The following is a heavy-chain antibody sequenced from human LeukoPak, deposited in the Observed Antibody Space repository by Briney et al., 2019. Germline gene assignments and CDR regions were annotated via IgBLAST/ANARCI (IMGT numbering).Heavy chain of an antibody. CDR3: ARGSGWYGI. V-gene: IGHV3-30-3*01. J-gene: IGHJ4*02. CDR1: GFTFSSYA. CDR2: ISYDGSNK. Sequence: GGSLRLSCAASGFTFSSYAMHWVRQAPGKGLEWVAVISYDGSNKYYADSVKGRFTISRDNSKNTLYLQMNSLRAEDTAVYYCARGSGWYGIWGQGTLVTVSS. D-gene: IGHD6-19*01.